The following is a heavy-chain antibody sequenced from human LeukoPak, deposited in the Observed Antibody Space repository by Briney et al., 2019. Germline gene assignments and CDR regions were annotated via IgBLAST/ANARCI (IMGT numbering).Heavy chain of an antibody. CDR1: GGSIGSYY. CDR2: IYYSGSS. Sequence: PSETLSLTCTVSGGSIGSYYWSWIRQPPGKGLEWIGYIYYSGSSNYNPSLKSRVTISVDTSKNQFSLKLSSVTAADTAVYYCALVATITALFDYWGQGTLVTVSS. V-gene: IGHV4-59*01. J-gene: IGHJ4*02. D-gene: IGHD5-12*01. CDR3: ALVATITALFDY.